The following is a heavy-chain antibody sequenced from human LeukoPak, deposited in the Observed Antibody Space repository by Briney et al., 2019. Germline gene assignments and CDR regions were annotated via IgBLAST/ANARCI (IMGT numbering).Heavy chain of an antibody. J-gene: IGHJ3*02. Sequence: SETLSLTCTVSGGSISSSRYYWGWIRQPPGKGLEWIVTIYYSGSTYYNPSLKSRVTISVDTSKNQFSLKLSSVTAADTAVYYCARHGALRYDAFDIWGQGTMVTVSS. CDR3: ARHGALRYDAFDI. V-gene: IGHV4-39*01. CDR2: IYYSGST. CDR1: GGSISSSRYY. D-gene: IGHD4-17*01.